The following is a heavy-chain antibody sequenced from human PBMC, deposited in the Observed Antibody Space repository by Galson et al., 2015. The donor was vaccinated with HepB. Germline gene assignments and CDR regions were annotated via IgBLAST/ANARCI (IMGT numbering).Heavy chain of an antibody. CDR3: TTDYANYDILTGYLVYFDY. V-gene: IGHV3-15*07. J-gene: IGHJ4*02. CDR2: TKSKIEGGTT. D-gene: IGHD3-9*01. Sequence: SLRLSCAASGFTFSNAWMNWVRQAPGKGLEWVGRTKSKIEGGTTDYAAPVKGRFTISRDDSKNTLYLQMNSLKTEDTAVYYCTTDYANYDILTGYLVYFDYWGQGTLVTVSS. CDR1: GFTFSNAW.